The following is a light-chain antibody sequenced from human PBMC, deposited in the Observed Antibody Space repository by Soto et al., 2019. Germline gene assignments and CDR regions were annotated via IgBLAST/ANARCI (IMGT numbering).Light chain of an antibody. V-gene: IGKV3-15*01. CDR1: QSVSGN. J-gene: IGKJ1*01. CDR3: QQYNNLAPA. CDR2: GAS. Sequence: EIVMAQSPATLSVSPGERATLSCRASQSVSGNLAWYQQKPGQAPRLLIYGASTRATGIPARFSGSGSGTKVTLTISSRQSEDFAVYYCQQYNNLAPAFGQGTKVEIK.